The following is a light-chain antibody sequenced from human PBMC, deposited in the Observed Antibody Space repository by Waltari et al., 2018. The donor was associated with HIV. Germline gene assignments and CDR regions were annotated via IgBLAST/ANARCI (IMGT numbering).Light chain of an antibody. CDR3: QQRRNWIT. J-gene: IGKJ5*01. CDR1: ESVSTY. CDR2: YAS. V-gene: IGKV3-11*01. Sequence: EIVLTQSPATLSLSPGDRATLSCRASESVSTYLDWYQQKPGQAPRLLIYYASNRATGIPARFRGSGSGTDFTLTITTIEPEDCAVYYCQQRRNWITFGPGTRLEIK.